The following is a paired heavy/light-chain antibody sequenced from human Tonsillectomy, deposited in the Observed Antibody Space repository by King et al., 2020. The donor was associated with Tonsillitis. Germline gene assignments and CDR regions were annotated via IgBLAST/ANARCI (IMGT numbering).Heavy chain of an antibody. D-gene: IGHD3-16*01. CDR2: IYPGDSES. CDR3: ARLALGDIKMGFDL. J-gene: IGHJ4*02. Sequence: EVQLVQSGAEVKKPGESLKISCKGSGYSFAYYWIGWVRQMPGKGLEWMGMIYPGDSESRYSPSFQGQITISSDKSISTAYLQWSSLKASDTAIYYCARLALGDIKMGFDLWGQGTVVTVSS. CDR1: GYSFAYYW. V-gene: IGHV5-51*03.
Light chain of an antibody. CDR3: QQSNSSPYT. CDR1: QSVSTY. V-gene: IGKV1-39*01. Sequence: DIRMTQSPSSLSAIVGDRFTITCRASQSVSTYVNWYQQKPGKAPKLLIYAASSLQRGVPSRFSGSGSGTDFTLTISSLQPEDFATYYCQQSNSSPYTFGQGTKLEI. J-gene: IGKJ2*01. CDR2: AAS.